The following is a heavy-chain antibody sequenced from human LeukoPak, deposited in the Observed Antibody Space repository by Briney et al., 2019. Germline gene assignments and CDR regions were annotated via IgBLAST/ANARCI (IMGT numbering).Heavy chain of an antibody. Sequence: PGGSLRLSCAASGFTFSSYAMHWVRRAPGKGLEYVSAISSNGDNTYYANSVKGRFTISRDNSKNTLYLQMASLRGEDTAVYYCARAPREGFSGSYHDYWGQGTLVTVSS. D-gene: IGHD1-26*01. CDR1: GFTFSSYA. J-gene: IGHJ4*02. CDR3: ARAPREGFSGSYHDY. CDR2: ISSNGDNT. V-gene: IGHV3-64*01.